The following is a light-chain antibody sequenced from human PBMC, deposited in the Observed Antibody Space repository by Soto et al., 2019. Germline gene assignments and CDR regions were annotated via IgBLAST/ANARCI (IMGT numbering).Light chain of an antibody. CDR1: QSVNSN. J-gene: IGKJ1*01. CDR2: GAS. V-gene: IGKV3-15*01. CDR3: QQYNNWPSWT. Sequence: EVVVTQSPGTLSLSPWERATLSCRASQSVNSNSLAWYQQKPGQAPRLLIYGASTRATGIPARFSGSGSGTEFTLTISSLQSEDFAVYYCQQYNNWPSWTFGQGTKVDIK.